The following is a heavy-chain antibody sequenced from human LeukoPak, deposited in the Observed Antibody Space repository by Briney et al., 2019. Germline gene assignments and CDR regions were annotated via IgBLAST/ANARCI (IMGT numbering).Heavy chain of an antibody. J-gene: IGHJ4*02. V-gene: IGHV3-33*01. CDR3: AREGGGYDELVFDY. Sequence: GGSLRLSCAASGFTFSSYGMHWVRQAPGKGLEWVAVIWYDGSNKYYADSVKGRFTISRDNFKNTLYLQMNSLRAEDTAVYYCAREGGGYDELVFDYWGQGTLVTVSS. CDR1: GFTFSSYG. CDR2: IWYDGSNK. D-gene: IGHD5-12*01.